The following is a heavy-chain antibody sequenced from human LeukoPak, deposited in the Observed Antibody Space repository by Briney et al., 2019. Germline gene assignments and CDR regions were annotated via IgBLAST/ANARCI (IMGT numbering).Heavy chain of an antibody. CDR1: GFTFSSYA. CDR2: ISGSGGST. V-gene: IGHV3-23*01. J-gene: IGHJ4*02. Sequence: PGGSLRLSCAASGFTFSSYAMSWVRQAPGKGQEWVSAISGSGGSTYYADSVKGRFTISRDNSKNTLYLQMNSLRAEDTAVYYCAKDLEGYGSGSFDYWGQGTLVTVSS. D-gene: IGHD3-10*01. CDR3: AKDLEGYGSGSFDY.